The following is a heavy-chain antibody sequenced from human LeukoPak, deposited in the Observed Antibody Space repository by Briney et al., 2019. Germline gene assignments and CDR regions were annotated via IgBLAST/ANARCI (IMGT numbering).Heavy chain of an antibody. D-gene: IGHD2-2*01. J-gene: IGHJ4*02. CDR2: ISAYNGNT. Sequence: GASVKVSCKASGYTFISYGISWVRQAPGQGLEWMGWISAYNGNTNYAQKLQGRVTMTTDTSTSTAYMELRSLRSDDTAVYYCAGLHCSSTSCFPLYWGQGTLVTVSS. V-gene: IGHV1-18*04. CDR1: GYTFISYG. CDR3: AGLHCSSTSCFPLY.